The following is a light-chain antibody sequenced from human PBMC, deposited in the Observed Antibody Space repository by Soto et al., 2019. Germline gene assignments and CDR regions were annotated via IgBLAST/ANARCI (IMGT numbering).Light chain of an antibody. CDR3: HQHSSPLLT. CDR1: HSLLSTTNNQNY. V-gene: IGKV4-1*01. Sequence: DIVMTQSPDSLAVALGERATINCKSSHSLLSTTNNQNYLAWYQQKPGQPPKLLITWASTRQSGVPDRFSGRVSWTDFTLTITSLQAADVAVYYCHQHSSPLLTFGGGTKVEIK. J-gene: IGKJ4*01. CDR2: WAS.